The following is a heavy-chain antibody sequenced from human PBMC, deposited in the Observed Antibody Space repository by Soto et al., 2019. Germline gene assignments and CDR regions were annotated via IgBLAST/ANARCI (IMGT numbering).Heavy chain of an antibody. CDR2: IQSNENT. V-gene: IGHV4-59*12. CDR1: GSSITRYY. CDR3: ARVITAAGVRLRWFDP. D-gene: IGHD6-13*01. Sequence: PSEPLSRTCSGFGSSITRYYWRWLRQAPGKGLEWIGYIQSNENTNYNPSLTSRVTMSVDTSKNQSSLTVNSVTAAEKAVYYCARVITAAGVRLRWFDPWGQGALVTVSS. J-gene: IGHJ5*02.